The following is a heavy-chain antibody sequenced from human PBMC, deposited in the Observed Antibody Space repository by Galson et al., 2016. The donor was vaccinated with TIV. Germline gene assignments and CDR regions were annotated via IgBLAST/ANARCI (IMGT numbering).Heavy chain of an antibody. CDR2: ISGGGAT. CDR1: TFTVNNNY. Sequence: SLRLSCAASTFTVNNNYMCWVRLAPGGGLEWVSIISGGGATNYADSVKGRFTISRDNSKNVLYLQMSRLRVEDTALYYCARDRRFCGNECFLHYYYGMDVWGQGTPVTVSS. J-gene: IGHJ6*02. D-gene: IGHD4-23*01. CDR3: ARDRRFCGNECFLHYYYGMDV. V-gene: IGHV3-66*02.